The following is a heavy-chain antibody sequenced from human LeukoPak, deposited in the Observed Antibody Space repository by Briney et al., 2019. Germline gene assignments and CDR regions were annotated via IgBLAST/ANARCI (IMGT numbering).Heavy chain of an antibody. CDR2: ISGSGGST. D-gene: IGHD1-1*01. Sequence: GGSLRLSCAASGFTFSSYAMSWVRQAPGKGLEWASAISGSGGSTYYADSVKGRFTISRDNSKNTLYLQMNSLRAEDTAVYYCARRTGTTGYYYYGMDVWGQGTTVTVSS. CDR3: ARRTGTTGYYYYGMDV. CDR1: GFTFSSYA. J-gene: IGHJ6*02. V-gene: IGHV3-23*01.